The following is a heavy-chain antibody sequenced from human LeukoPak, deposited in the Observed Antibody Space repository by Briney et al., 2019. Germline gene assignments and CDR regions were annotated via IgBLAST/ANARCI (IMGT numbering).Heavy chain of an antibody. Sequence: GGSLRLSCAASGFTFSDYCMSWIRQAPGKGLEWVSYISSSDSTIYSADSVKGRFTISRDNAKNSLYLQMNSLRAEDTAVYYCARGYIVVVYYFDYWGQGTLVTVSS. D-gene: IGHD2-21*01. J-gene: IGHJ4*02. CDR3: ARGYIVVVYYFDY. CDR2: ISSSDSTI. V-gene: IGHV3-11*04. CDR1: GFTFSDYC.